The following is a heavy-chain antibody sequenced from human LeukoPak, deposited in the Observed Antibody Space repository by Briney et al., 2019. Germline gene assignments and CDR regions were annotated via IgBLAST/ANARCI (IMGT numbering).Heavy chain of an antibody. CDR2: ISGSSGST. V-gene: IGHV3-23*01. J-gene: IGHJ2*01. Sequence: GGSLRLSCAASGFTFSSYAMSWVRQAPGKGLEWVSAISGSSGSTYYADSVKGRFTISRDNSKNTLYLQMNSLRAEDTAVYYCAKGQGGRYYGSGSYFDLWGRGTLVTVSS. CDR1: GFTFSSYA. CDR3: AKGQGGRYYGSGSYFDL. D-gene: IGHD3-10*01.